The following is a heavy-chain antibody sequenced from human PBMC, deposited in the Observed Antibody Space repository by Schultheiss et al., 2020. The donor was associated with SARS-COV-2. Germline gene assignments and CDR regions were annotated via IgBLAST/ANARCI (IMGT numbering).Heavy chain of an antibody. CDR1: GYSFTSYW. Sequence: GGSLRLSCKGSGYSFTSYWIGWVRQMPGKGLEWMGIIYPGDSDTRYSPSLQGQVTISVDKSISTAYLQWNSLKASDTAMYYCARPQYSSSWGAFDYWGQGTLVTVSS. D-gene: IGHD6-6*01. V-gene: IGHV5-51*01. J-gene: IGHJ4*02. CDR2: IYPGDSDT. CDR3: ARPQYSSSWGAFDY.